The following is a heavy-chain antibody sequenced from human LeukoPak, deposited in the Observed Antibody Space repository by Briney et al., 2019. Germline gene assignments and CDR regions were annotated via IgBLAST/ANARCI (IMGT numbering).Heavy chain of an antibody. Sequence: SETLSLTCPVSGGSISSHSWSWIRQPPGKGLEWVGYIYYGGSTNYNPSLKSRVTISVDTSKNQFSLKLSSVTAADTAVYYCARRYYYDSSGYLFDYWGQGTLVTVSS. CDR2: IYYGGST. J-gene: IGHJ4*02. CDR3: ARRYYYDSSGYLFDY. V-gene: IGHV4-59*11. CDR1: GGSISSHS. D-gene: IGHD3-22*01.